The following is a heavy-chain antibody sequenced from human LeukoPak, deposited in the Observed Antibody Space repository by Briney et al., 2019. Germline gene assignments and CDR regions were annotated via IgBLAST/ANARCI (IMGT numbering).Heavy chain of an antibody. V-gene: IGHV3-7*04. CDR1: GFTFSGFW. Sequence: GGSLRLSCAAYGFTFSGFWMSWVRQAPTKGLGWVANIKDDGSDKRYVDSVKGRFTVSRDNANNSLYLQRNSLRAEDTAVYYCVRGGGSFDSWGQGTLVTVSS. J-gene: IGHJ4*02. CDR3: VRGGGSFDS. CDR2: IKDDGSDK. D-gene: IGHD3-16*01.